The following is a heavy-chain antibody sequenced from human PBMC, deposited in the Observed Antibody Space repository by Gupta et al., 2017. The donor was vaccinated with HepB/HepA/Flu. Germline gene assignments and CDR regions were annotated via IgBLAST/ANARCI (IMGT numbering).Heavy chain of an antibody. Sequence: VPLVQSGAEVKKPGESLKISCKGSGYSFTSYWIGWVRQMPGKGLEWMGIIYPGDSDTRYSPSFQGQVTISADKSISTAYLQWSSLKASDTAMYYGARRARGDGYNYDAFDSWGQGTRVTVSS. CDR1: GYSFTSYW. CDR3: ARRARGDGYNYDAFDS. CDR2: IYPGDSDT. J-gene: IGHJ3*02. D-gene: IGHD5-24*01. V-gene: IGHV5-51*01.